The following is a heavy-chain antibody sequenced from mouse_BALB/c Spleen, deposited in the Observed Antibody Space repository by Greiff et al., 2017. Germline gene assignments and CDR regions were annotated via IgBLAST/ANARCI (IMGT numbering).Heavy chain of an antibody. J-gene: IGHJ4*01. Sequence: QEQLKESGPGLVAPSQSLSITCTVSGFSLTGYGVNWVRQPPGKGLEWLGMIWGDGSTDYNSALKSRLSISKDNSKSQVFLKMNSLQTDDTARYYCARDRFTTATIFSMDYWGQGTSVTVSS. D-gene: IGHD1-2*01. CDR2: IWGDGST. CDR1: GFSLTGYG. CDR3: ARDRFTTATIFSMDY. V-gene: IGHV2-6-7*01.